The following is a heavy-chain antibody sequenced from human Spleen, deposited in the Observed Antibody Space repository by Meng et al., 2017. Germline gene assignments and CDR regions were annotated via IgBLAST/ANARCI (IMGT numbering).Heavy chain of an antibody. CDR1: GGTFSSYA. CDR2: IIPIFGTA. D-gene: IGHD5-18*01. Sequence: VRLVQSGAEVQKAGSSVKVSCKASGGTFSSYAISWVRQAPGQGLEWMGGIIPIFGTANYAQKFQGRVTITADESTSTAYMELSSLRSEDTAVYYCARVGGGYSYGYYLDYWGQGTLVTVSS. CDR3: ARVGGGYSYGYYLDY. V-gene: IGHV1-69*01. J-gene: IGHJ4*02.